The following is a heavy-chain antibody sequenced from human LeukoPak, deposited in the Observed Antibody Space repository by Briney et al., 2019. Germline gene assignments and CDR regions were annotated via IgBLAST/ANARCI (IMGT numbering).Heavy chain of an antibody. CDR3: AGGTGFIIKD. J-gene: IGHJ4*02. CDR1: GFTFDEYA. D-gene: IGHD3-9*01. V-gene: IGHV3-9*01. Sequence: GGSLRLSCATSGFTFDEYAMHWVRQAPGKGLEWVAGINGNRDKIGYADSVKGRFTIFRDSAKRSLYLQMNNLRVGDTAMYYCAGGTGFIIKDWGQGTLVTVSS. CDR2: INGNRDKI.